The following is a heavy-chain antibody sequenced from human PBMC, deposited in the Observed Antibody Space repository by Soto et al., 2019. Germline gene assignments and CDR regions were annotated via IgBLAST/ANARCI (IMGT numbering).Heavy chain of an antibody. D-gene: IGHD2-15*01. V-gene: IGHV5-10-1*01. Sequence: GESLKISCKGSGYGFTSYWISWVRQMPGKGLEWMGRIDPSDSYTNYSPSSQAHATISADKSISTAYLQWSSLKASETAMYYCARLSGGSCSSCYYYGMDVWDQRTTVTTSS. CDR1: GYGFTSYW. J-gene: IGHJ6*02. CDR2: IDPSDSYT. CDR3: ARLSGGSCSSCYYYGMDV.